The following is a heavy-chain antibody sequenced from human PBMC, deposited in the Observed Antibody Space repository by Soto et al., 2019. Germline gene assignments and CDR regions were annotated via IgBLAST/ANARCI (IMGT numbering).Heavy chain of an antibody. Sequence: QVQLVQSGAGVKKPGASVKVSCKASGYTFTSYGISWVRQAPGQGLEWMGWMSAYNGNTNYAQKLQGRVTMTTDTSKSTAYMELRRLRSDDTAVYYCTRVRINMVRGVCTWFDQWGQGTLVTVSS. V-gene: IGHV1-18*01. D-gene: IGHD3-10*01. CDR3: TRVRINMVRGVCTWFDQ. CDR1: GYTFTSYG. CDR2: MSAYNGNT. J-gene: IGHJ5*02.